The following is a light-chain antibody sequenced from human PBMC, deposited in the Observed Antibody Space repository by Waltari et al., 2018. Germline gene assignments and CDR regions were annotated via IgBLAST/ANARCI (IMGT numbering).Light chain of an antibody. CDR1: SSNIGNTY. V-gene: IGLV1-47*01. J-gene: IGLJ3*02. Sequence: QSVLTQPPSASGTPGQRVTISCSGTSSNIGNTYVFWYQQLPGTAPKLLIYRNDQRPSGVPDRFSGSKSVTSASLAIGGLRSEDEADYHCAAWDNSLSGWVFGEGTKLTVL. CDR2: RND. CDR3: AAWDNSLSGWV.